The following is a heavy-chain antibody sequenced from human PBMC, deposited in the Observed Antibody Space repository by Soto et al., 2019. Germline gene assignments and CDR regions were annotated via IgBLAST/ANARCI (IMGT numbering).Heavy chain of an antibody. D-gene: IGHD3-3*01. V-gene: IGHV4-61*02. CDR1: GGSVSSGSYY. CDR2: IYTSGST. J-gene: IGHJ5*02. CDR3: AKRGVYDFWSGYSRWFDP. Sequence: SETLSLTCTVSGGSVSSGSYYWSWIRQPAGKGLEWIGRIYTSGSTNYNPSLKSRVTMSVDTSKNQFSLKLSSVTAADTAVYYCAKRGVYDFWSGYSRWFDPWGQGTLVTVS.